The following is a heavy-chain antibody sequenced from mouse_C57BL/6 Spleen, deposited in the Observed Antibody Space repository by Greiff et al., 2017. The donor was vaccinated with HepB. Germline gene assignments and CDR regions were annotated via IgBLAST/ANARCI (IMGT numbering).Heavy chain of an antibody. CDR1: GYAFTNYL. J-gene: IGHJ2*01. CDR3: ARRDYYGTLDY. V-gene: IGHV1-54*01. D-gene: IGHD1-1*01. Sequence: VQLVESGAELVRPGTSVKVSCKASGYAFTNYLIEWVKQRPGQGLEWIGVINPGSGGTNYNEKFKGKATLTADKSSSTAYMQLSSLTSEDSAVYFCARRDYYGTLDYWGQGTTLTVSS. CDR2: INPGSGGT.